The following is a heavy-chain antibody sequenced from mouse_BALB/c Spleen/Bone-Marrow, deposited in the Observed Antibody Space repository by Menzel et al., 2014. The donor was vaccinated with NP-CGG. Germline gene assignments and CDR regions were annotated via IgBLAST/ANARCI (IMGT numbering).Heavy chain of an antibody. Sequence: EVMLVESGGGLVQPKGSLKLSCAASGFTFNTYAMNWVRQAPGKGLEWVARIRSKSKNYATYYADSVKDRFTISRDDSQNMLYLQMNKVKTEDTAMYYCXXXGXXXXDYWGQGTSVTVSS. CDR3: XXXGXXXXDY. V-gene: IGHV10-1*02. J-gene: IGHJ4*01. CDR1: GFTFNTYA. CDR2: IRSKSKNYAT.